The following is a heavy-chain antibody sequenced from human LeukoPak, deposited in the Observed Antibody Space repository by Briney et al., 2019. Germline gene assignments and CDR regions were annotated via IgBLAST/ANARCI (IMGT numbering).Heavy chain of an antibody. J-gene: IGHJ5*02. Sequence: GGSLRLSCAASGFTFSSYWMHWVRQAPGKGLVWVSRNSDGSSTSYADSVKGRFTISRDNAKNALYLQMNSLRAEDTAVYYCARPGIVGATRWFDPWGQGTLVTVSS. D-gene: IGHD1-26*01. V-gene: IGHV3-74*01. CDR3: ARPGIVGATRWFDP. CDR1: GFTFSSYW. CDR2: NSDGSST.